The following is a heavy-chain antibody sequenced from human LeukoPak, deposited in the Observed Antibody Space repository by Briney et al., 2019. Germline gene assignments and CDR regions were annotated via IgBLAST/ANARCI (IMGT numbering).Heavy chain of an antibody. CDR1: GDSVSSNSAA. CDR2: TYYRSKWYN. Sequence: SQTLSLTCAISGDSVSSNSAAWNWIRQSPSRGLEWLGRTYYRSKWYNDYAVSVKSRITINPDTSKNQFSLQLNSVTPEDTAVYHCARDQYYDFWSGYSNWFDPWGQGTLVTVSS. J-gene: IGHJ5*02. CDR3: ARDQYYDFWSGYSNWFDP. D-gene: IGHD3-3*01. V-gene: IGHV6-1*01.